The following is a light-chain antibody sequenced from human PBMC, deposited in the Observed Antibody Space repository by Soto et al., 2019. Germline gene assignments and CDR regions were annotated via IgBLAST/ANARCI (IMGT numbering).Light chain of an antibody. CDR2: DVS. Sequence: QSALTQPASVSGSPGQSITISCTGTSSDVGGYNYVSWYQHHPGKVPKPLIFDVSNRPSGVSSRFSGSKSGNTASLTISGLQAEVEADYYCSSYRSGSTLYVFGTGTKVTVL. V-gene: IGLV2-14*03. CDR3: SSYRSGSTLYV. CDR1: SSDVGGYNY. J-gene: IGLJ1*01.